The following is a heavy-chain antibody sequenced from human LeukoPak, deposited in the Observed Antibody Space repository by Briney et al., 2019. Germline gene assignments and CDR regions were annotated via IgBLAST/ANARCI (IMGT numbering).Heavy chain of an antibody. CDR2: IYSGGST. CDR1: GFTVSSNY. Sequence: GGSLRLSCAASGFTVSSNYMSWVRQAPGKGLEWVSVIYSGGSTYYADSVKGRFTISRDNSKNTLYLQMNSLRAEDTAVYYCARDSYGDFPFDYWGQGTLVTVSS. D-gene: IGHD4-17*01. CDR3: ARDSYGDFPFDY. J-gene: IGHJ4*02. V-gene: IGHV3-53*01.